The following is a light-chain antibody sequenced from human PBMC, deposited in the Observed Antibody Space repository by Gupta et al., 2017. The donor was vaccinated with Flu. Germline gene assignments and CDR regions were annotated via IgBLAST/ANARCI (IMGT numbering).Light chain of an antibody. CDR2: ATS. Sequence: PSSLSPCVGDTVTITCRASQSTSIYSNWYKPSPGTAPNLLISATSRVDSGVPSRFSGSGSGTXFTLTLXMRQPEEFATYYCQHSHITPRTFGXGTKVEIK. V-gene: IGKV1-39*01. CDR3: QHSHITPRT. CDR1: QSTSIY. J-gene: IGKJ1*01.